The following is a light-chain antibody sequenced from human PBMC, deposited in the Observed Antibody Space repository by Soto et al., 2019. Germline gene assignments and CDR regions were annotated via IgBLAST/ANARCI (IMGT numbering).Light chain of an antibody. Sequence: QSALTQPASVSGSPGQSITISCTGTSSDVGGYNYVYWYQQHPGKAPKLMIYDVSSRPSGVSNRFSGSKSGNTASLTISGLQAEDEADYYCTSYTSSSTRGVFGGETKLTVL. CDR2: DVS. CDR3: TSYTSSSTRGV. CDR1: SSDVGGYNY. V-gene: IGLV2-14*03. J-gene: IGLJ2*01.